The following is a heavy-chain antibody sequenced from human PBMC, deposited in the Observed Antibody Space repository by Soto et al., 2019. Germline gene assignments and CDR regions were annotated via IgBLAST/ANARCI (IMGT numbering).Heavy chain of an antibody. V-gene: IGHV4-34*01. CDR3: ARALMVAAYYFDY. D-gene: IGHD2-8*01. Sequence: PETLSLTWTVSGGAISRYYRSWIRQPPGKWMEWIGEINHSGRSNYNPYLKSRVNISVDTSKNQFSLKLSSVTAADTAVYYCARALMVAAYYFDYRGQGTPVTVSS. J-gene: IGHJ4*02. CDR1: GGAISRYY. CDR2: INHSGRS.